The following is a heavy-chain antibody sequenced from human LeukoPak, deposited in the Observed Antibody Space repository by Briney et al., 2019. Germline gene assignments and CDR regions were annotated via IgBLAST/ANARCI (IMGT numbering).Heavy chain of an antibody. CDR2: IKQDGSEK. D-gene: IGHD3-3*01. Sequence: GGSLRLSCAASGFTFSSFGMHWVRQAPGKGLEWVANIKQDGSEKNYVDSVKGRFTISRDNTKNSLYLQMNSLRAEDTAVFYCARDQYDTWSRRGNFDSWGQGTLVIVSS. CDR3: ARDQYDTWSRRGNFDS. V-gene: IGHV3-7*03. J-gene: IGHJ4*02. CDR1: GFTFSSFG.